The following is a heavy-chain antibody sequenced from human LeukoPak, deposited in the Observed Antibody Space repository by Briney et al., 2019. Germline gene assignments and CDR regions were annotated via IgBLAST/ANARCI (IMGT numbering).Heavy chain of an antibody. Sequence: SETLSLTCTVSDYSISSGYGYYWGWIRQPPGKGLEWIGNIYHSGITYYNHFNSSLKSRVTISIDTSKNQFSLRLTSVTAADTAVYFCATLVSTRYYFDYWGQGALVTVSS. D-gene: IGHD5/OR15-5a*01. V-gene: IGHV4-38-2*02. CDR1: DYSISSGYGYY. CDR3: ATLVSTRYYFDY. J-gene: IGHJ4*02. CDR2: IYHSGIT.